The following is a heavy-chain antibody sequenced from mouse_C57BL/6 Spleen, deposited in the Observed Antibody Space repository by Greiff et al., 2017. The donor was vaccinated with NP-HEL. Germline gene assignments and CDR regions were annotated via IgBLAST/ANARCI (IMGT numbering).Heavy chain of an antibody. V-gene: IGHV1-7*01. J-gene: IGHJ3*01. CDR2: INPSSGYT. D-gene: IGHD1-1*01. CDR1: GYTFTSYW. CDR3: ARLDGSSYGWFAY. Sequence: QVQLQQSGAELAKPGASVKLSCKASGYTFTSYWMHWVKQRPGQGLEWIGYINPSSGYTKYNQKFKDKATLTADKSSSTAYMQLSSLTYEGSAVYYCARLDGSSYGWFAYWGQGTLVTVSA.